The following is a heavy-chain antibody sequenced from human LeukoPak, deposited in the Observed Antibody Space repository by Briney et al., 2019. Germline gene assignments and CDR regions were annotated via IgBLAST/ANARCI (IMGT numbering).Heavy chain of an antibody. CDR1: GFTVSSNY. D-gene: IGHD5-18*01. CDR2: IYSGGST. V-gene: IGHV3-53*04. CDR3: ARGGYSYGYFSGYYFDY. J-gene: IGHJ4*02. Sequence: GGSLRLSCAASGFTVSSNYMSWVRQAPGKGLEWVSVIYSGGSTHYADSVKGRFTISRHNSKNTLYLQMNSLRAEDTAVYYCARGGYSYGYFSGYYFDYWGQGTLVTVSS.